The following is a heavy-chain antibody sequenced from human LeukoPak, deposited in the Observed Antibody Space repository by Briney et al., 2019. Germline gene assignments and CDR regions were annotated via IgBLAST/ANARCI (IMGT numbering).Heavy chain of an antibody. CDR1: GLTFSSHA. CDR2: ISSSSSTI. J-gene: IGHJ5*02. D-gene: IGHD5-18*01. CDR3: ALVDTVS. Sequence: PGGSLRLSCAASGLTFSSHAMSWVRQAPGKGLEWVSYISSSSSTIYYADSVKGRFTISRDNAKNSLYLQMNSLRAEDTAVYYCALVDTVSWGQGTLVTVSS. V-gene: IGHV3-48*01.